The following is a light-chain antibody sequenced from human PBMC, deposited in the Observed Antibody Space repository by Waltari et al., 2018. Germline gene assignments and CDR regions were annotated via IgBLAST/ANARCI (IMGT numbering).Light chain of an antibody. CDR2: AAS. Sequence: DIQMTQSPSSLSASVGDRVIITCRASQTISSSLNWYQQKPGKAPTLLIYAASSLQSGVPSRFSVSGSGTDFTLTISSLQPEDFATYYCQQSYGTPPTFGQGTKVEIK. CDR1: QTISSS. J-gene: IGKJ1*01. CDR3: QQSYGTPPT. V-gene: IGKV1-39*01.